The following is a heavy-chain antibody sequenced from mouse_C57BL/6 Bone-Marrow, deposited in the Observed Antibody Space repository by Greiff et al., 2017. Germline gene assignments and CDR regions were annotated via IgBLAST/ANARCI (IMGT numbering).Heavy chain of an antibody. CDR1: GFTFSSYA. J-gene: IGHJ4*01. CDR3: ARWNGDYAMDY. V-gene: IGHV5-4*03. Sequence: EVKLVESGGGLVKPGGSLKLSCAASGFTFSSYAMSWVRQTPEKRLEWVATISDGGSYPYYPDNVKGRFTISRANAKNNLSLPLSHLNSAAPAMPYWARWNGDYAMDYWGQGTSVTVS. CDR2: ISDGGSYP.